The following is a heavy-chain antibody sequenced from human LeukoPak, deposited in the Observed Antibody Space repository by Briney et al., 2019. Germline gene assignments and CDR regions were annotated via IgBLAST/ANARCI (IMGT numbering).Heavy chain of an antibody. Sequence: ASVKVSCKVSGYTLTELCMHWVRQAPGKGPEWMGGFDPEDGETIYAQKFQGRVTMTEDTSTDTAYMELSSLRSEDTAVYYCANRYSSGWSYFDYWGQGTLVTVSS. CDR3: ANRYSSGWSYFDY. CDR1: GYTLTELC. D-gene: IGHD6-19*01. V-gene: IGHV1-24*01. CDR2: FDPEDGET. J-gene: IGHJ4*02.